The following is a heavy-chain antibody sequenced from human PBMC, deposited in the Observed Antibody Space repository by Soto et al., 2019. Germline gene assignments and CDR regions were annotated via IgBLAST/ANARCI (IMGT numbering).Heavy chain of an antibody. J-gene: IGHJ3*02. CDR3: AKRSGYSGYGDAFDI. V-gene: IGHV3-23*01. CDR1: VFTFSSYS. CDR2: ISGSGGST. D-gene: IGHD5-12*01. Sequence: PGGSLRLSCAASVFTFSSYSMSLVRQAPGKGLECVSAISGSGGSTYYADSVKGRFTISRYNSKNTLYLQMNSLRAEHTAVYYCAKRSGYSGYGDAFDIWAQGTMVTLSS.